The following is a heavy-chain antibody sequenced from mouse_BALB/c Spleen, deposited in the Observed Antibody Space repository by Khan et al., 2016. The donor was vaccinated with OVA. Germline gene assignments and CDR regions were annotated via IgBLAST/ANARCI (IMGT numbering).Heavy chain of an antibody. CDR1: GYTFTTAG. CDR3: TRGRAAYYRNYGGAMDY. V-gene: IGHV9-4*02. D-gene: IGHD2-5*01. CDR2: INTHSGVP. J-gene: IGHJ4*01. Sequence: QIQLVQSGPELKKPGETVRISCKASGYTFTTAGMQWVQKMPGKGLQWIGWINTHSGVPKYAEDFKGRFAFSLETSASTVYLQITNLKNEDTATXFCTRGRAAYYRNYGGAMDYWGQGTTVTVSS.